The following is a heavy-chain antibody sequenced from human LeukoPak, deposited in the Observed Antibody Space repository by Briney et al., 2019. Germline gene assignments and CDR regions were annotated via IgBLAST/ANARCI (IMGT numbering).Heavy chain of an antibody. D-gene: IGHD3-9*01. CDR2: IYYSGST. V-gene: IGHV4-39*07. Sequence: PSETLSLTCTVSGGSISSSSYYWGWIRQPPGKGLEWIGNIYYSGSTYYNPPLKSRVTISVDTSKNQFSLKLSSVTAADTAVYYCARGLDPDWFDPWGQGTLVTVSS. CDR1: GGSISSSSYY. J-gene: IGHJ5*02. CDR3: ARGLDPDWFDP.